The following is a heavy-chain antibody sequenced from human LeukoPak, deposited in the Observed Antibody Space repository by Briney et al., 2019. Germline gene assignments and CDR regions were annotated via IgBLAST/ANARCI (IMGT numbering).Heavy chain of an antibody. CDR2: IIGSDGNT. CDR1: DYSFDSYG. CDR3: ARAIVAPGSYSYYMDV. V-gene: IGHV1-18*01. Sequence: ASVRVSCKASDYSFDSYGISWVRQAPGQGLEWVGWIIGSDGNTNYAQNFQGRATMTTDTSTRKAYMELTSLRSDDTAVYYCARAIVAPGSYSYYMDVWGKGTTVTVSS. D-gene: IGHD2-2*01. J-gene: IGHJ6*03.